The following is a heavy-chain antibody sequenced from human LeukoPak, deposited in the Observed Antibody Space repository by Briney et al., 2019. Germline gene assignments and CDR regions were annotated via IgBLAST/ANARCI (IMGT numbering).Heavy chain of an antibody. V-gene: IGHV4-39*07. D-gene: IGHD3-22*01. J-gene: IGHJ4*02. CDR1: GGSISSSTYY. Sequence: SETLSLTCTVSGGSISSSTYYWGWIRQPPGKGLGWIGSIYYSGSTYYNPSLKSRVTISVDTSKNHFSLKLSSVTAADTAVYYCARSIYYYDSSGYNFDYWGQGTLVTVSS. CDR2: IYYSGST. CDR3: ARSIYYYDSSGYNFDY.